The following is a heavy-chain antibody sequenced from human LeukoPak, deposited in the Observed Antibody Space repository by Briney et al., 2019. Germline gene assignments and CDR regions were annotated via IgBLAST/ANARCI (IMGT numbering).Heavy chain of an antibody. D-gene: IGHD6-13*01. Sequence: PGGSLRLSCAASGFTFSDYYMSWIRQAPGKGLEWVSSISSSSSYIYYADSVKGRFTISRDNAKNSLYLQMNSLRAEDTAVYYCAKDISIAAAGYYFDYWGQGTLVTVSS. CDR3: AKDISIAAAGYYFDY. CDR1: GFTFSDYY. CDR2: ISSSSSYI. V-gene: IGHV3-11*05. J-gene: IGHJ4*02.